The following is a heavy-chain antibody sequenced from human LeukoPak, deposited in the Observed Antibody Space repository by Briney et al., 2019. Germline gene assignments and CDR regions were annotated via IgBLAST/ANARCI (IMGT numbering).Heavy chain of an antibody. V-gene: IGHV1-2*04. Sequence: ASVKVSCKAPGYTFTGYYMHWVRQAPGQGLEWMGWINPNSGGTNYAQKFQGWVTMTRDTSISTAYMELSRLRSDDTAVYYCARGQYYYDSSGYQHSRDAFDIWGQGTMVTVSS. CDR3: ARGQYYYDSSGYQHSRDAFDI. D-gene: IGHD3-22*01. CDR1: GYTFTGYY. CDR2: INPNSGGT. J-gene: IGHJ3*02.